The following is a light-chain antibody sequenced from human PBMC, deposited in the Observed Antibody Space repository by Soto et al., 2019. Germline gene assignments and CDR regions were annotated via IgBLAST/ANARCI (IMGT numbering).Light chain of an antibody. V-gene: IGKV1-33*01. CDR1: QDSTKY. CDR3: KQYENLPN. CDR2: DAS. Sequence: IQLTQSPSSLSASVGDRVTITCRASQDSTKYLAWYQQKPGKAPKILIYDASILASGVPSRFRGSGSGTDFTFTISRLQPEDIATYYCKQYENLPNFGQGTRLEIK. J-gene: IGKJ5*01.